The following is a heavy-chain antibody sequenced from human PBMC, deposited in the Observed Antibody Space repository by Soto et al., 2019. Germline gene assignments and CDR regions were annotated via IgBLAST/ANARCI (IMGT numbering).Heavy chain of an antibody. CDR1: GGSISSYY. V-gene: IGHV4-59*12. CDR3: ARDSAVTTPWYYGMDV. D-gene: IGHD4-4*01. J-gene: IGHJ6*02. CDR2: IYYSGST. Sequence: SETLSLTCTVSGGSISSYYWSWIRQPPGKGLEWIGYIYYSGSTYYNPSLKSRVTISVDTSKNQFSLKLSSVTAADTAVYYCARDSAVTTPWYYGMDVWGQGTTVTVSS.